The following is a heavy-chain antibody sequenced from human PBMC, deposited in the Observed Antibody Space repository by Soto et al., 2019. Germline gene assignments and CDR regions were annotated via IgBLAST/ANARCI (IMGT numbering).Heavy chain of an antibody. CDR3: AKALAHVYSNGKIDY. Sequence: PGGSLRLSCAASGFTFSNYAMNWVRQAPGKGLEWVSSIDSAGDNTYYADSVKGRFSISRDNSKNTLYLQMNSLRADDTAVYYCAKALAHVYSNGKIDYWGRGTLVTVSS. V-gene: IGHV3-23*01. D-gene: IGHD6-19*01. CDR2: IDSAGDNT. J-gene: IGHJ4*02. CDR1: GFTFSNYA.